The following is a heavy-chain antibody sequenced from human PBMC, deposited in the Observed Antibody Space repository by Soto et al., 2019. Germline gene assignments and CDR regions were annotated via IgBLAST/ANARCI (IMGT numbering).Heavy chain of an antibody. CDR2: IYPGDSDT. D-gene: IGHD5-12*01. CDR1: GYSFTSYL. CDR3: ARLPVNIVATIYYFDY. J-gene: IGHJ4*02. Sequence: PGESLKISCKGSGYSFTSYLIGWVRQMPGKGLEWMGIIYPGDSDTRYSPSFQGQVTISADKSISTAYLQWSSLKASDTAMYYCARLPVNIVATIYYFDYWGQGTLVTVSS. V-gene: IGHV5-51*01.